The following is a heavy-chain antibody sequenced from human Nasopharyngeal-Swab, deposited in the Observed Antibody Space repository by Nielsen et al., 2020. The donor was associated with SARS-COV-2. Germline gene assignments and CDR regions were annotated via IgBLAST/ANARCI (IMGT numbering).Heavy chain of an antibody. Sequence: SETLSLTCTVSGGSISSYYWSWIRQPPGKGLEWIGYIYYSGSTNYNPSLKSRATISVDTSKNQFSLKLSSVTAADTAVYYCARVGGIPGGYSSSWGYYYGMDVWGQGTTVTVSS. J-gene: IGHJ6*02. CDR2: IYYSGST. V-gene: IGHV4-59*01. CDR1: GGSISSYY. D-gene: IGHD6-13*01. CDR3: ARVGGIPGGYSSSWGYYYGMDV.